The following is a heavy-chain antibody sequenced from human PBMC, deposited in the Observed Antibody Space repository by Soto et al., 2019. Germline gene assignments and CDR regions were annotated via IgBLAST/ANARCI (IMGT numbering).Heavy chain of an antibody. CDR1: GGSISSGDYY. V-gene: IGHV4-30-4*01. CDR2: IYYSGST. CDR3: ARVFWGGYSSSWYAGYGMDV. J-gene: IGHJ6*02. D-gene: IGHD6-13*01. Sequence: ASETLSLTCTVSGGSISSGDYYWSWIRQPPWKGLEWIGYIYYSGSTYYNPSLKSRVTISVDTSKNQFSLKLSSVTAADTAVYYCARVFWGGYSSSWYAGYGMDVWGQGXTVTVYS.